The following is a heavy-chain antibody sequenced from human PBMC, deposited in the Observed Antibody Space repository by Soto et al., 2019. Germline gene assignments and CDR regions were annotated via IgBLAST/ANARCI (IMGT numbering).Heavy chain of an antibody. CDR1: GYTLTELS. V-gene: IGHV1-24*01. Sequence: ASVKVSCKVSGYTLTELSMHWVRQAPGKGLEWMGGFDPEDGETIYAQKFQGRVTMTEDTSTDTAYMELSSLRSEDTAVYYCATSFSGNMVRGPFGDSGQGTLVTVSS. CDR2: FDPEDGET. J-gene: IGHJ4*02. CDR3: ATSFSGNMVRGPFGD. D-gene: IGHD3-10*01.